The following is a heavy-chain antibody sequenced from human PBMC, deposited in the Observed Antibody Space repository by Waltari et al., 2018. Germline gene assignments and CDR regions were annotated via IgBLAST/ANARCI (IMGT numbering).Heavy chain of an antibody. CDR1: GFTFSRYA. Sequence: QLEESGGGVVQPGRSLRLSCVVSGFTFSRYALHWVRQGPGKGLEWVALISYDGNQKFYGESVKGRFTISRDNSKQTLYLHMNSLRPEDTAVYYCARVTAIEEYYFYGMDVWGQGTTVTVSS. CDR3: ARVTAIEEYYFYGMDV. J-gene: IGHJ6*02. D-gene: IGHD2-21*02. CDR2: ISYDGNQK. V-gene: IGHV3-30*04.